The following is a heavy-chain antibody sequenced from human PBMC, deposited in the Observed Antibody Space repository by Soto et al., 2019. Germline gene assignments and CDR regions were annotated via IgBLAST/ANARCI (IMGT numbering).Heavy chain of an antibody. D-gene: IGHD5-18*01. Sequence: LGGSLRLSCAASGFTFSNAWMSWVRQAPGKGLEWVGRIKSKTDGGTTDYAAPVKGRFTISRDDSKNTLYLQMNSLKTEDTAVYYCTTDNGYSYVIDYWGQGTLVTVSS. CDR3: TTDNGYSYVIDY. CDR2: IKSKTDGGTT. CDR1: GFTFSNAW. J-gene: IGHJ4*02. V-gene: IGHV3-15*01.